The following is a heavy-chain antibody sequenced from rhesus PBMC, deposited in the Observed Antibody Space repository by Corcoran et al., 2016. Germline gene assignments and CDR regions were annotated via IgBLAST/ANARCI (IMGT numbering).Heavy chain of an antibody. Sequence: QVQLQESGPGLIKSSETLSLPCGVPGGSLSGPFGSWFRQAPGKGREWMGRTYGSGGSTAYNPSLTRRVPLSTASSKNQFSLHLDSVTAAYTAVYYCVRDDHGDFPRYRLDVWGPGVLISVSS. CDR1: GGSLSGPF. V-gene: IGHV4-160*01. CDR2: TYGSGGST. CDR3: VRDDHGDFPRYRLDV. J-gene: IGHJ5-1*01.